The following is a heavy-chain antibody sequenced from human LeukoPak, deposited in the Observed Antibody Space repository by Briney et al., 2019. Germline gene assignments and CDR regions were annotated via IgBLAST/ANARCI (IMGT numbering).Heavy chain of an antibody. J-gene: IGHJ4*02. CDR3: ARSDIVVVPAATPGYFDY. D-gene: IGHD2-2*01. CDR1: GGSISSYY. V-gene: IGHV4-59*08. CDR2: IYYSGST. Sequence: SETLSLTCTVSGGSISSYYWSWIRQPPGKGLEWIGYIYYSGSTNYNPSLKSRVTISVDTSKNQFSLKLSSVTAADTAVYYCARSDIVVVPAATPGYFDYWGQGTLVTVSS.